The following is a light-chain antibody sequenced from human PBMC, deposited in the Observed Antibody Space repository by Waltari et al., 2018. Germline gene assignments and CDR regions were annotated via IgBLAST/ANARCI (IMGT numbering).Light chain of an antibody. V-gene: IGKV4-1*01. CDR2: WAS. J-gene: IGKJ4*01. CDR1: QSLLFSSNNKNY. Sequence: DIVMTQSPDSLAVSLGDRATINRKSSQSLLFSSNNKNYLAWYQQKPGQPPKLLIYWASIRESGVPDRFSGSGSGTDFTLTISSLQAEDVAVYYCQQYDTTPLTFGGGTKVEIK. CDR3: QQYDTTPLT.